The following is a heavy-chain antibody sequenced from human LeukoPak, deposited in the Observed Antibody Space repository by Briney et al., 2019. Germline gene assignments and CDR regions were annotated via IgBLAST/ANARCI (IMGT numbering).Heavy chain of an antibody. Sequence: SETLSLTCNVSGGSISSNSHYWGWIRQPPGKELEWISSISDSGYTYYTPSLESRVTISIDTSKNQFSLKMRSVTAADTAVYYCARLIRSWYWFDPWGQGTLVTVSS. J-gene: IGHJ5*02. CDR3: ARLIRSWYWFDP. CDR2: ISDSGYT. CDR1: GGSISSNSHY. V-gene: IGHV4-39*01. D-gene: IGHD6-19*01.